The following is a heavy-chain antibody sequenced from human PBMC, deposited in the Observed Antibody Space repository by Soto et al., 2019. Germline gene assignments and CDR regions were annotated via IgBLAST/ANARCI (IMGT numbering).Heavy chain of an antibody. CDR2: IYWDDDK. V-gene: IGHV2-5*02. Sequence: QITLKESGPTLVKPTQTLTLTCTFSGFSLSTSGVGVGWIRQPPGKALEWLALIYWDDDKRYSPSLKSRLTITKDTSKNQVVLTMTNMDPVDTATYYCARAGGVDYYDFWSGYYSRHYMDVWGKGTTVTVSS. D-gene: IGHD3-3*01. CDR1: GFSLSTSGVG. CDR3: ARAGGVDYYDFWSGYYSRHYMDV. J-gene: IGHJ6*03.